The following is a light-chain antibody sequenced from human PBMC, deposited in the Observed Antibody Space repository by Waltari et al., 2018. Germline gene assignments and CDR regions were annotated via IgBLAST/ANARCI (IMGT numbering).Light chain of an antibody. J-gene: IGKJ2*01. CDR2: KAS. Sequence: DIQMTQSPSTLSASVGDRVTITCRASQITSTWLAWYQPKPGKAPKLLIYKASSLESGVPSRFSGSGSGTEFTLTISSLQPDDFATYYCQQYNSYPYTFGQGTKLEIK. CDR1: QITSTW. V-gene: IGKV1-5*03. CDR3: QQYNSYPYT.